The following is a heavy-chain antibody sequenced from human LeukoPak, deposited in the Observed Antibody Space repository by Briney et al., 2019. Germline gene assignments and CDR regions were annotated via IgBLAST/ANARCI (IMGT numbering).Heavy chain of an antibody. CDR3: AREKSNWNDGVGLPEY. J-gene: IGHJ4*01. CDR1: GFTFSTYA. CDR2: IWSDSANK. V-gene: IGHV3-33*01. Sequence: GGSLGLSCAASGFTFSTYAMHWVRQAPGKGLEWVAVIWSDSANKYYADSVRGRFTISRDNSKNTLSLQMNSLRAEDTAVYFCAREKSNWNDGVGLPEYWGQEPWSPSPQ. D-gene: IGHD1-20*01.